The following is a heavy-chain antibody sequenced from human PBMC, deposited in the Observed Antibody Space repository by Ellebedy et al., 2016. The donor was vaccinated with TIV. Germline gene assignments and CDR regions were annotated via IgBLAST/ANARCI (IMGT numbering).Heavy chain of an antibody. CDR3: ARDPSPTSPPELDY. Sequence: ASVKVSXKASGYTFTSYYMHWVRQAPGQGLEWMGWINPNSGGTNYAQKFQGRVTMTRDTSISTAYMELSRLRSDDTAVYYCARDPSPTSPPELDYWGQGTLVTVSS. CDR2: INPNSGGT. CDR1: GYTFTSYY. V-gene: IGHV1-2*02. J-gene: IGHJ4*02.